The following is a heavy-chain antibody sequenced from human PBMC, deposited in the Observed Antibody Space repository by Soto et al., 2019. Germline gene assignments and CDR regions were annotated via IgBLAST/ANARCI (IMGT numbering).Heavy chain of an antibody. D-gene: IGHD2-15*01. CDR2: IYYDGST. V-gene: IGHV4-39*01. Sequence: QSLTCTVSGGSINSNNYYWAWIRQPPGKGLAWIASIYYDGSTYYNPSLKSRVTISIDTSKNQFSLRLRSVTAADTAIYYCAKVVVAATRHTDFDSWGQGTLVTVSS. CDR3: AKVVVAATRHTDFDS. CDR1: GGSINSNNYY. J-gene: IGHJ4*02.